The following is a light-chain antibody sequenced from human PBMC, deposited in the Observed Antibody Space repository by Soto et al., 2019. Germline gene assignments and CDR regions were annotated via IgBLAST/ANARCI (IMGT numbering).Light chain of an antibody. CDR3: SSYAGNNDFV. V-gene: IGLV2-8*01. Sequence: QSVLTQPPSASGTPGHSVTISCTGTSSEIGGYNYVSWYHQHPGKAPKLMIYEVSKRPSGVPNRFSGSKSGDTASLTVSWLQAEDEADYYCSSYAGNNDFVFGTGTKVTVL. CDR1: SSEIGGYNY. J-gene: IGLJ1*01. CDR2: EVS.